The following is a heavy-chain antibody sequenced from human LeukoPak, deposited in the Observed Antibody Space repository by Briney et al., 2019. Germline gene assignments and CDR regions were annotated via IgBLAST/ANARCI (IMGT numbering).Heavy chain of an antibody. J-gene: IGHJ4*02. D-gene: IGHD6-6*01. Sequence: PSETLSLTCAVYGGSFSGYYWSWIRQPPGKGLEWIGEINHSGSTNYNPSLKSRVTISVDTSKNQFSLKLSSVTAADTAIYYCARALGSVADFWGQGTMVTVSS. CDR1: GGSFSGYY. CDR2: INHSGST. CDR3: ARALGSVADF. V-gene: IGHV4-34*01.